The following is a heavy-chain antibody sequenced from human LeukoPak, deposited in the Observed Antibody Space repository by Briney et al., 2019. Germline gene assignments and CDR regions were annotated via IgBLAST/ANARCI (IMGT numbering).Heavy chain of an antibody. D-gene: IGHD5-12*01. Sequence: PSETLSLTCTVSGGSISRSNYYWGWIRQPPGKGLEWIGIIYYSGTTYYNPSLKSRVTISVDTSKNQFSLRLSSVTAADTAVYYCATSQRGYSGYDWGQGTLVTVSS. V-gene: IGHV4-39*01. CDR2: IYYSGTT. J-gene: IGHJ4*02. CDR1: GGSISRSNYY. CDR3: ATSQRGYSGYD.